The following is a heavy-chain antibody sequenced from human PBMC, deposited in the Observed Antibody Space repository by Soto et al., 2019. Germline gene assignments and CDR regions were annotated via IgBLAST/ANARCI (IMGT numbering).Heavy chain of an antibody. V-gene: IGHV3-23*01. J-gene: IGHJ4*02. CDR1: GFNFRSTA. CDR3: AKGGDYDLDFDS. Sequence: PGGSLRLSCAASGFNFRSTAMSWVRQPPGKGLEWVSAISGAGDSPFYADSVKGRFTISRDNSKNMLYLYINSLRAEDTAMYYCAKGGDYDLDFDSGGKGPRVTVSS. CDR2: ISGAGDSP. D-gene: IGHD2-21*02.